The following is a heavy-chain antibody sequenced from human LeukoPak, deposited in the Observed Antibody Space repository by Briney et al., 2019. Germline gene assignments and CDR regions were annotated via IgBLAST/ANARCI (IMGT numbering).Heavy chain of an antibody. CDR3: GRGGLRGGDFDY. D-gene: IGHD5-12*01. V-gene: IGHV4-34*01. J-gene: IGHJ4*02. CDR2: INHSGST. Sequence: SETLSLTCAVYGGSFSGYYWSWIRQPPGKGLEWIGEINHSGSTNYNPSLKSRVTISVDTSKNQFSLKLSSVTAADTAVYYCGRGGLRGGDFDYWGQGTLVTVSS. CDR1: GGSFSGYY.